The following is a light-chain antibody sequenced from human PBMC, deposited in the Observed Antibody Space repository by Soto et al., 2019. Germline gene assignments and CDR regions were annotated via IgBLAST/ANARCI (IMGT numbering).Light chain of an antibody. V-gene: IGLV2-11*01. CDR1: ISDFAVSNY. Sequence: QSALTQPRSVSGSPGKSVTLSCTGTISDFAVSNYVSWYQHHPGKAPKLLISEVTKRPSWVPDRFSGSQSGSTPSLTISEHHVEDDAHYYRPSFQAGNNLHFGRGVKFTV. J-gene: IGLJ2*01. CDR3: PSFQAGNNLH. CDR2: EVT.